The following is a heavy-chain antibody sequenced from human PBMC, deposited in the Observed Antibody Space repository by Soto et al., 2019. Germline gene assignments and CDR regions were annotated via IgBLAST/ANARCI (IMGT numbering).Heavy chain of an antibody. J-gene: IGHJ4*02. CDR1: GFTFSDYY. CDR2: ISSSSSYT. Sequence: GGSLRLSCAASGFTFSDYYMSWIRQAPGKGLEWVSYISSSSSYTNYADSVKGRFTISRDNAKNSLYLQMNSLRAEDTAVYYCAREKFGGRGVIKYWGQGTLVTVSS. CDR3: AREKFGGRGVIKY. V-gene: IGHV3-11*06. D-gene: IGHD3-10*01.